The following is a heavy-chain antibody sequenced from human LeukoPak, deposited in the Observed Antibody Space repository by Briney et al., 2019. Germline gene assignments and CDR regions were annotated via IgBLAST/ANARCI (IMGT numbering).Heavy chain of an antibody. D-gene: IGHD1-1*01. V-gene: IGHV4-61*05. Sequence: SETLSLTCTVSGGSISSSSYYWGWIRQPPGKGLEWIGYIYYSGSTNYNPSLKSRVTISVGTPKNQLSLKLSSVTAADTAVYYCARAGGYRGYMDVWGKGTAVTISS. J-gene: IGHJ6*03. CDR1: GGSISSSSYY. CDR3: ARAGGYRGYMDV. CDR2: IYYSGST.